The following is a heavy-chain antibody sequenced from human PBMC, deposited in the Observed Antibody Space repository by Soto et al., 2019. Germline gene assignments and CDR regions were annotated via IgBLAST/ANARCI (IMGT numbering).Heavy chain of an antibody. CDR2: IVPIFRTA. J-gene: IGHJ6*02. V-gene: IGHV1-69*06. CDR3: ARSGSQAAAPSLYFYYFHLDV. D-gene: IGHD6-13*01. CDR1: GGIFSNHA. Sequence: SVKVYCKASGGIFSNHAINWVQQAPGQGLEWMGGIVPIFRTANYAQKFRGRVSITADNSTSTAYMELSSLTSEDTAFYYCARSGSQAAAPSLYFYYFHLDVWGQGTTVTVSS.